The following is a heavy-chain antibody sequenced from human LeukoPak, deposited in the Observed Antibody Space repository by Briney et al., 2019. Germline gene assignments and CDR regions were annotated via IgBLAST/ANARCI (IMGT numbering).Heavy chain of an antibody. Sequence: GGSLRLSCVASGSTFISYSMNWVRQAPGKGLEWVSSISSSSRYIYYADSMKGRFTVSRDNAKNSIYLQLNSLRVEDTAVYYCARDAKGSLYYFDYWGQGTLVTVSS. J-gene: IGHJ4*02. CDR1: GSTFISYS. CDR3: ARDAKGSLYYFDY. CDR2: ISSSSRYI. V-gene: IGHV3-21*01.